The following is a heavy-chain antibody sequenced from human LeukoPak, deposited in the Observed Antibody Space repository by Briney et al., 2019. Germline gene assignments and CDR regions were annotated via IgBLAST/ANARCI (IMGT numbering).Heavy chain of an antibody. Sequence: SETLSLTCTVSGGSISGYYWSWIRQPAGKGLEWIGCIYTSGSANYNHSLKSRVTMSVDTSKNQFSLKLSSVTAADTAVYYCARDSTHTTTYFDYWGQGTLVTVSS. CDR1: GGSISGYY. V-gene: IGHV4-4*07. CDR2: IYTSGSA. J-gene: IGHJ4*02. D-gene: IGHD4-17*01. CDR3: ARDSTHTTTYFDY.